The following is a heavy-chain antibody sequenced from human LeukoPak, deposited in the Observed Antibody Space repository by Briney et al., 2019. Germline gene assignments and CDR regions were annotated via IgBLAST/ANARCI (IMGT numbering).Heavy chain of an antibody. Sequence: ASVKVCCKASGYTFTSYGISWVRQAPGQGLEWMGWISAYNGNTNYAQKLQGRVTMTTDTSTSTAYMELRSLRSDDAAVYYCARTLYYDFWSGYSDYWGQGTLVTVSS. CDR2: ISAYNGNT. CDR3: ARTLYYDFWSGYSDY. J-gene: IGHJ4*02. CDR1: GYTFTSYG. V-gene: IGHV1-18*01. D-gene: IGHD3-3*01.